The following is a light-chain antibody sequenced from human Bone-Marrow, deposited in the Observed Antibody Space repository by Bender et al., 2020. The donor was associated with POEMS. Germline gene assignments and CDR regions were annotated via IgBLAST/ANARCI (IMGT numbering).Light chain of an antibody. Sequence: QSALTQPASVSGSPGQSITISCTGTSSDVGGYNSVSWYRQLPGKAPKLMIYDVTHRPSGVSNRFSGSKSGNTASLTISGLQAEDEADYFCSSYAGSNRNVFGTGTTVTVL. V-gene: IGLV2-14*03. CDR1: SSDVGGYNS. CDR3: SSYAGSNRNV. CDR2: DVT. J-gene: IGLJ1*01.